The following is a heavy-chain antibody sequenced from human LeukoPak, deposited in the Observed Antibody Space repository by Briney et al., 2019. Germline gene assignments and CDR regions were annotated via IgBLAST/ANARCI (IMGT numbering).Heavy chain of an antibody. V-gene: IGHV4-39*01. CDR2: IYYSAST. J-gene: IGHJ5*02. CDR3: ARNYYDFWSGYYGPWFDP. Sequence: PSETLSLTCAVSGGSISSTTYYWGWLRQPPGQGLEWIASIYYSASTYYNPSLESRVTISVDTSKNQFSLNLSSVTAADTAVYYCARNYYDFWSGYYGPWFDPWGQGTLVTVSS. CDR1: GGSISSTTYY. D-gene: IGHD3-3*01.